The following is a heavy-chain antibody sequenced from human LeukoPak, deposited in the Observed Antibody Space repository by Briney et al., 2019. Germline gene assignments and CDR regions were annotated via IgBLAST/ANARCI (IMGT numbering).Heavy chain of an antibody. D-gene: IGHD1-26*01. J-gene: IGHJ4*02. CDR2: ISGSGSST. CDR1: GFTFSSYA. Sequence: PGGSLRLSCAASGFTFSSYAMSWVRQAPGKGLEWVSAISGSGSSTYYAASVKGRFTISRDNSKNTLYLQMNSLRAEDTAVYYCAKDLQKWEPRGYFDSWGQGTLVTVSS. CDR3: AKDLQKWEPRGYFDS. V-gene: IGHV3-23*01.